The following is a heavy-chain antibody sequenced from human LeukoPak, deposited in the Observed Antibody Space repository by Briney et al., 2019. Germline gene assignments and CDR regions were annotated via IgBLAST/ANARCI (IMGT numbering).Heavy chain of an antibody. D-gene: IGHD1-1*01. CDR2: ISSSGSTI. CDR1: GFTFSSYE. J-gene: IGHJ6*03. V-gene: IGHV3-48*03. Sequence: GGSLRLSCAASGFTFSSYEMNWVRQAPGKGLEWVSYISSSGSTIYYADSVKGRFTISRDNAKNSLYLQMNSLRAEDTAVYYCARDKRRQRPGYMDVWGKGTTVTISS. CDR3: ARDKRRQRPGYMDV.